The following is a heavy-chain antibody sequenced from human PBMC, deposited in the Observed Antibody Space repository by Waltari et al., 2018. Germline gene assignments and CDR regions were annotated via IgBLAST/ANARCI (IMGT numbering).Heavy chain of an antibody. CDR3: TRALWLGELYDY. J-gene: IGHJ4*02. Sequence: EVQLDESGGGLVQPGGSLRLSCSASGFTFTRYLMNWVRQAPGKGRVWVARIKSDGSSTTYADSVKGRFTISRDNAKNTVYLQMNSLRVEDTAVYYCTRALWLGELYDYWGQGTLVTVSS. D-gene: IGHD3-10*01. CDR2: IKSDGSST. CDR1: GFTFTRYL. V-gene: IGHV3-74*01.